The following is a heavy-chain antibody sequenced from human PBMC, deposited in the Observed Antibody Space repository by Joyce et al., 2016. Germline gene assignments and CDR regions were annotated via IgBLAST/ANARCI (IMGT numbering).Heavy chain of an antibody. J-gene: IGHJ5*01. CDR2: IYRGAST. CDR3: ARNGAYSQDS. Sequence: QVQLQESGPGLVKPSGTLSLTCAVSGGSISSAHWWSWVRQPHGKGLEWIGEIYRGASTTYYPSLMSRVTISVDKSKNQLSLKMNSVTAADTAVYYCARNGAYSQDSWGQGTLVTVSS. CDR1: GGSISSAHW. V-gene: IGHV4-4*02. D-gene: IGHD5-12*01.